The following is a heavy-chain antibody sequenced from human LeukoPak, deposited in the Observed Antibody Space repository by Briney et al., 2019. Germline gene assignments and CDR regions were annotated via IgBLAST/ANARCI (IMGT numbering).Heavy chain of an antibody. D-gene: IGHD1-26*01. CDR1: GFTFSSYW. Sequence: PGGSLRLPCAASGFTFSSYWMSWVRQAPGKGLEWVANIKQDGSEKYYVDSVKGRFTISRDNAKNSLYLQMNSLRAEDTAVYYCARAWWELSADYWGQGTLVTVSS. V-gene: IGHV3-7*01. CDR2: IKQDGSEK. CDR3: ARAWWELSADY. J-gene: IGHJ4*02.